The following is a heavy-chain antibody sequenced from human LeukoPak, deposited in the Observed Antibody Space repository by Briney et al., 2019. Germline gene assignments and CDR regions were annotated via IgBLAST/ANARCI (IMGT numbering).Heavy chain of an antibody. D-gene: IGHD3-22*01. CDR3: AGQFDSGGSYFY. CDR1: GGSFSGYY. CDR2: INHSGST. J-gene: IGHJ4*02. Sequence: PSETLSLTCAVYGGSFSGYYWSWIRQPPGKGLEWIGEINHSGSTNYNPSLKSRVTISVDTSKNQFSLKLNSVTAADTAVYYCAGQFDSGGSYFYWGQGTLVTVSS. V-gene: IGHV4-34*01.